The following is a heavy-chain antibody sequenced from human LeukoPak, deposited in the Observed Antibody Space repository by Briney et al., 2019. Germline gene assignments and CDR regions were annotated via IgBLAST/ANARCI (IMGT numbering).Heavy chain of an antibody. J-gene: IGHJ6*02. CDR2: INHSGST. D-gene: IGHD2-2*02. Sequence: SETLSLTCAVYGGSFSGYYWSWIRQPPGKGLERIGEINHSGSTNYNPSLKSRVTISVDTSKNQFSLKLSSVTAADTAVYYCARGNIVVVPAAITRRVYYGLDVWGQGTTVTVSS. V-gene: IGHV4-34*01. CDR1: GGSFSGYY. CDR3: ARGNIVVVPAAITRRVYYGLDV.